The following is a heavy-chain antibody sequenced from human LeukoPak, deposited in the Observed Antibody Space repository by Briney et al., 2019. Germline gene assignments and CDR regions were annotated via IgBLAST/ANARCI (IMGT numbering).Heavy chain of an antibody. V-gene: IGHV3-23*01. Sequence: GGSLRLSCGASGFAFSNYAMTWVRQAPGKGLEWVSASSGNGDSTYYGDSVKGRFTISRDNVKNTLHLQMSSLRAEDTAIYYCARDSNWNNGGFDYWGQGTLVTVSA. D-gene: IGHD1/OR15-1a*01. CDR2: SSGNGDST. J-gene: IGHJ4*02. CDR3: ARDSNWNNGGFDY. CDR1: GFAFSNYA.